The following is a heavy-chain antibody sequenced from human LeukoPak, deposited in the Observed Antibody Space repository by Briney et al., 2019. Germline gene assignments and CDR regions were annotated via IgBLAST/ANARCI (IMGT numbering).Heavy chain of an antibody. J-gene: IGHJ6*02. CDR2: ISSSSSYI. V-gene: IGHV3-21*01. CDR3: ARDLPIQVSSGYQDGNYGMDV. Sequence: GGSLRLSCAASGFTFSSYSMNWVRQAPGEGLEWVSSISSSSSYIYYADSVKGRFTISRDNAKNSLYLQMNSLRAEDTAVYYCARDLPIQVSSGYQDGNYGMDVWGQGTTVTVSS. D-gene: IGHD3-22*01. CDR1: GFTFSSYS.